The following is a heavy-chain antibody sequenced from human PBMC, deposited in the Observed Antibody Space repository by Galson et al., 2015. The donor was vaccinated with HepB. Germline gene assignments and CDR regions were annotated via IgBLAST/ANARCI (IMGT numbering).Heavy chain of an antibody. D-gene: IGHD6-6*01. J-gene: IGHJ6*02. Sequence: SLRLSCAASGFTFSSYSMNWVRQAPGKGLEWVSYISSSSSTIYYADSVKGRFTISRDNAKNSLYLQMNSLRAEDTAVYYCASWLQIAARPSGASYYYYYYGMDVWGQGTTVTVSS. CDR3: ASWLQIAARPSGASYYYYYYGMDV. CDR1: GFTFSSYS. CDR2: ISSSSSTI. V-gene: IGHV3-48*04.